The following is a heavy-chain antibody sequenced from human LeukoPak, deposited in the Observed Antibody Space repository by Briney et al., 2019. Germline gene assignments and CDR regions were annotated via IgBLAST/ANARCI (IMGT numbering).Heavy chain of an antibody. Sequence: GGTLRLSCAASGFIFNNYALSWVRQTPGKGLEWVSAISGSGRNTYYADSVKGRFTISRDNSRSTADLQMNSLGVEDTGIYYCAKGFCSGTRCDYYFDYWGQGILVTVSS. CDR2: ISGSGRNT. CDR1: GFIFNNYA. D-gene: IGHD2-2*01. V-gene: IGHV3-23*01. J-gene: IGHJ4*02. CDR3: AKGFCSGTRCDYYFDY.